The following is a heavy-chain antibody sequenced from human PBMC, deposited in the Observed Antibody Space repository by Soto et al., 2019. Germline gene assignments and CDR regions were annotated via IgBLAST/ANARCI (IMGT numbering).Heavy chain of an antibody. D-gene: IGHD3-10*01. CDR3: ASMGYHYGSGSYPLDY. J-gene: IGHJ4*02. CDR2: MYNSGST. Sequence: SETLCLRYTVSGGSISSYYWTWIRQHPGKGLEWIGFMYNSGSTHYNPSLKSRVTISLDTSKNQFSLNLRSVTAADTAVYYCASMGYHYGSGSYPLDYWGQGTLVTVSS. V-gene: IGHV4-59*08. CDR1: GGSISSYY.